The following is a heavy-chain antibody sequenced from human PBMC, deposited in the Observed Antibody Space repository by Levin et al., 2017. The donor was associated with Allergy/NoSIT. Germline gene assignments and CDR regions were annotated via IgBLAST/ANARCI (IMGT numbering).Heavy chain of an antibody. CDR1: GFSLSEYA. D-gene: IGHD1-14*01. J-gene: IGHJ3*01. V-gene: IGHV3-23*01. CDR3: AKKQGGTTGFSFDV. Sequence: QAGGSLRLSCDASGFSLSEYAMSWVRQAPGKGLEWVSVITGGGFNTYYGDSAKGRFTVSRDNSKNTLYLELNSLRAEDTAVYYCAKKQGGTTGFSFDVWGQGTMVTVSS. CDR2: ITGGGFNT.